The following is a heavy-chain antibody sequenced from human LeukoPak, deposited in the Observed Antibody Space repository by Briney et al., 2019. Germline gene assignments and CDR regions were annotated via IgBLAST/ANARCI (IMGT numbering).Heavy chain of an antibody. D-gene: IGHD3-22*01. CDR1: GFTFSSYG. J-gene: IGHJ4*02. CDR3: AKDYGSSGYYYGSGTADY. Sequence: GGSLRLSCAASGFTFSSYGMHWVRQAPGKGLEWVSAISGSGGSTYYADSVKGRFTISRDNSKNTLYLQMNSLRAEDTAVYYCAKDYGSSGYYYGSGTADYWGQGTLVTVSS. V-gene: IGHV3-23*01. CDR2: ISGSGGST.